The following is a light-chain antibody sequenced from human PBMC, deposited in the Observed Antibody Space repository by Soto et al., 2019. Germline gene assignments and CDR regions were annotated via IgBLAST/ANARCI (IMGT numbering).Light chain of an antibody. J-gene: IGLJ1*01. Sequence: QSALTQPRSVSGSPGQSVTISCTGTSSDVGVYNYVSWYQQYPGKAPKIMIYDVSKRPSGVPDRFSGSKSGTSASLAISGLQSEDESDYYCLAWDDSLNGNLFGTGTKVTVL. CDR3: LAWDDSLNGNL. V-gene: IGLV2-11*01. CDR2: DVS. CDR1: SSDVGVYNY.